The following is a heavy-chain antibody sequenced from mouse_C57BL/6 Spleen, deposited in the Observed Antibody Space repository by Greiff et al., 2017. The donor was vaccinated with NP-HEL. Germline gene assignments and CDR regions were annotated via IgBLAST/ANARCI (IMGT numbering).Heavy chain of an antibody. CDR3: ARAPIHLRGFDY. D-gene: IGHD1-1*01. Sequence: VQLQQSGAELVKPGASVKISCKASGYAFSSYWMNWVKQRPGKGLEWIGQIYPGDGDTNYNGKFKGKATLTADKSSSTAYMQLSSLTSEDSAVYFCARAPIHLRGFDYWGQGTTLTVSS. V-gene: IGHV1-80*01. CDR2: IYPGDGDT. J-gene: IGHJ2*01. CDR1: GYAFSSYW.